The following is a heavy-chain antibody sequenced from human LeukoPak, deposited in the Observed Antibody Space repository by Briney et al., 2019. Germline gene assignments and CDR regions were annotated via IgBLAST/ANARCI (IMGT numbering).Heavy chain of an antibody. CDR2: MNPKSGDT. D-gene: IGHD1-26*01. V-gene: IGHV1-8*01. CDR1: GYTFPNYG. CDR3: ARGPVGTTDY. J-gene: IGHJ4*02. Sequence: ASVKVSCKASGYTFPNYGIDWVRKATGQGLEWMGWMNPKSGDTAYAQKFQGRVTMTRETSISTAYMEVSRLRSEDTAIYYCARGPVGTTDYWGQGTLVTVSS.